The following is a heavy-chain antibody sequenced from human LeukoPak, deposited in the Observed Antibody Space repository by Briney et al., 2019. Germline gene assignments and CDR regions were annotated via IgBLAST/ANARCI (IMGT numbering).Heavy chain of an antibody. CDR1: GDSISSGSYY. CDR2: IYYSGKT. J-gene: IGHJ6*02. Sequence: PSETLSLTCTVSGDSISSGSYYWGWIRQHPGKGLEWIGYIYYSGKTYYNPSLKSRVTISVDRSKNQFSLKLSSVTAADTAVYYCARGVVRGVIFYGMDVWGQGTTVTVSS. CDR3: ARGVVRGVIFYGMDV. D-gene: IGHD3-10*01. V-gene: IGHV4-31*03.